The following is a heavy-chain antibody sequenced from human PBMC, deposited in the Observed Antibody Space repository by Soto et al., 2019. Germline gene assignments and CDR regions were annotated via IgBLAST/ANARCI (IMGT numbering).Heavy chain of an antibody. CDR1: GYTFTSYG. J-gene: IGHJ4*02. CDR3: ATPTYYYDSSGQFDY. D-gene: IGHD3-22*01. CDR2: FDPEDGET. Sequence: GASVKVSCKASGYTFTSYGISWVRQAPGQGLEWMGGFDPEDGETIYAQKFQGRVTMTEDTSTDTAYMELSSLRSEDTAVYYCATPTYYYDSSGQFDYWGQGTLVTVSS. V-gene: IGHV1-24*01.